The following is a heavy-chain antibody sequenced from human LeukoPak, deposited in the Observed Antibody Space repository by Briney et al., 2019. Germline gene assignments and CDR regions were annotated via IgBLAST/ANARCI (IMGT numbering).Heavy chain of an antibody. D-gene: IGHD5-24*01. CDR1: GFTFSSYS. CDR2: ISSRSATI. CDR3: ARGPRRDGYNYFDY. Sequence: GGSLRLSCAASGFTFSSYSMNWVRQAPGKGLEWVSYISSRSATIYYADSVKGRFTISRDNAKNSLYLQMNSLRAEDTAVYYCARGPRRDGYNYFDYWGQGTLVTVSS. J-gene: IGHJ4*02. V-gene: IGHV3-48*01.